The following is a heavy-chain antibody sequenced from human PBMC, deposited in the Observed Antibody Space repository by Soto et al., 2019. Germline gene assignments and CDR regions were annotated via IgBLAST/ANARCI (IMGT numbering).Heavy chain of an antibody. D-gene: IGHD3-9*01. CDR3: AESRTTRAVFSPHLHY. Sequence: QVQLVESGGGVVQPGRSLRLSCAASGFTFSSYGMHWVRQAPGKGLEWVAVISYDGSNKYYADSVKGRFTISRDNSKNPLYLQINRLRGEEPGCYFCAESRTTRAVFSPHLHYWGQGTLGPGSS. CDR2: ISYDGSNK. V-gene: IGHV3-30*18. J-gene: IGHJ4*02. CDR1: GFTFSSYG.